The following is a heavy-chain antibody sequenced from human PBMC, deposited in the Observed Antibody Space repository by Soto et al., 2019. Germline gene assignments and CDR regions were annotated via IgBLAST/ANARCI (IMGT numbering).Heavy chain of an antibody. CDR2: IYYSGST. Sequence: SETLSLTCTVSGGSISSYYWSWIRQPPGKGLEWIGYIYYSGSTNYNPSLKSRVTISVDTSKNQFSLKLSSVTAADTAVYYCARAVRGDYFDYWGQGTLVTAPQ. J-gene: IGHJ4*02. CDR3: ARAVRGDYFDY. CDR1: GGSISSYY. V-gene: IGHV4-59*01.